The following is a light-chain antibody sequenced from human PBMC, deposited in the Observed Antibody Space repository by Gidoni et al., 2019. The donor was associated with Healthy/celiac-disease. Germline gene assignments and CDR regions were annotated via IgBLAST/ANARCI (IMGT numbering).Light chain of an antibody. J-gene: IGKJ3*01. V-gene: IGKV4-1*01. CDR1: QSVLYSSNNKNY. CDR3: QQYYSTPQT. CDR2: WAS. Sequence: DIVMTQSPDSLAVSLGEGATINCKSGQSVLYSSNNKNYLAWYQQKPGQPPKLLIYWASTRESGVPDRFSGSGSGKDFTLTISSLQAEDVAVYYCQQYYSTPQTFGPGTKVDIK.